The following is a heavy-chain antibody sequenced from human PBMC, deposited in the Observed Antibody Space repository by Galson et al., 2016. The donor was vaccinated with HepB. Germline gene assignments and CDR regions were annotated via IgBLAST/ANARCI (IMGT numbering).Heavy chain of an antibody. J-gene: IGHJ6*03. Sequence: CKASGYTFTNYPIHWVRQAPGQRLEWMGWINAGNGDTKYSQKFQGRVTITRDTSASTAYMELSSLRSEDTAVYYCARQDYDFWSAIKYYYYYYMDVWGKGTTVTVSS. V-gene: IGHV1-3*01. D-gene: IGHD3-3*01. CDR1: GYTFTNYP. CDR3: ARQDYDFWSAIKYYYYYYMDV. CDR2: INAGNGDT.